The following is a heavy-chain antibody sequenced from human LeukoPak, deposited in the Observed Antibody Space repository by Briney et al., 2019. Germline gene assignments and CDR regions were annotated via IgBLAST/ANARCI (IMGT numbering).Heavy chain of an antibody. D-gene: IGHD3-9*01. CDR3: AKDWHILTGRNCFDP. J-gene: IGHJ5*02. Sequence: ASVKVSCKASGYMFRNYGISWVRQAPGQGLEWMGWVTSYNGDTNYAQKFQGRVTMSTDTSTSTAYMELRSLRFDDTAIYYCAKDWHILTGRNCFDPWGQGTLVTVSS. CDR1: GYMFRNYG. V-gene: IGHV1-18*01. CDR2: VTSYNGDT.